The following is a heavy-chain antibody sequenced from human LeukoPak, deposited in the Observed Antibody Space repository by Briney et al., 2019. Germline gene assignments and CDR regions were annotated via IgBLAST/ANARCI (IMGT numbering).Heavy chain of an antibody. D-gene: IGHD5-12*01. CDR3: ARDGGDGYNLDY. Sequence: GGSLRLSCAASGFTFSSYGMHWVRQAPGKGLEWVAVISYDGSNKYYADSVKGRFTISRDNAKNSLYLQMNSLRAEDTAVYYCARDGGDGYNLDYWGQGTLVTVSS. CDR2: ISYDGSNK. V-gene: IGHV3-30*03. J-gene: IGHJ4*02. CDR1: GFTFSSYG.